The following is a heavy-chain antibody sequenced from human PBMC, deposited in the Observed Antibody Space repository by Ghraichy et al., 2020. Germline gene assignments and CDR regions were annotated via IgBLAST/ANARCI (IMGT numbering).Heavy chain of an antibody. D-gene: IGHD3-22*01. CDR1: GYTFTGYY. CDR3: ARGVEYYDSSGYRHYAEYFQH. J-gene: IGHJ1*01. V-gene: IGHV1-2*02. Sequence: VSVKVSCKASGYTFTGYYMHWVRQAPGQGLEWMGWINPNSGGTNYAQKFQGRVTMTRDTSISTAYMELSRLRSDDTAVYYCARGVEYYDSSGYRHYAEYFQHWGQGTLVTVSS. CDR2: INPNSGGT.